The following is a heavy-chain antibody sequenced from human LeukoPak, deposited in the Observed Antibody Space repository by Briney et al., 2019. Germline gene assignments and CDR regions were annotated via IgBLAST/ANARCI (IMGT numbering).Heavy chain of an antibody. J-gene: IGHJ5*02. V-gene: IGHV3-66*02. CDR2: IYSGGST. CDR1: GFTFSYYY. Sequence: PGGSLRLSCAASGFTFSYYYMSWVRQAPGKGLEWVSVIYSGGSTYYADSVKGRFTISRDNSKNTLYLQMNSLRAEDTAVYYCARGGNSFVGNNWFDPWGQGTLVTVSS. CDR3: ARGGNSFVGNNWFDP. D-gene: IGHD1/OR15-1a*01.